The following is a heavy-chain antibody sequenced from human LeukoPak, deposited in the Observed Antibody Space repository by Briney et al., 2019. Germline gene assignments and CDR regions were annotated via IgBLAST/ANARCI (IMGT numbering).Heavy chain of an antibody. CDR1: GFTFSSYA. Sequence: GGSLRLSCAASGFTFSSYAMSWVRQAPGKGLEWVSSISSNGGSTYYADPVKGRITISRDYSKNTLYLQMNSLRAEDTAVYYCAKTYGSGILPADYWGQGTLLTVSS. D-gene: IGHD3-10*01. V-gene: IGHV3-23*01. J-gene: IGHJ4*02. CDR2: ISSNGGST. CDR3: AKTYGSGILPADY.